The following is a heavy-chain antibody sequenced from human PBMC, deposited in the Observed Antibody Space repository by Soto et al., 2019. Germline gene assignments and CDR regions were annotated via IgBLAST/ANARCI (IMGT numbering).Heavy chain of an antibody. Sequence: GGSLRLSCVVSGFTFRNYAMGWVRQAPGKGLEWVSGISGSGGSTYYADSVKGRFTISRDNSKNTLFLQMNSLRAEDTAIYYCAKGLSSSRFTLFDSWGQGALVTVSS. D-gene: IGHD6-13*01. CDR2: ISGSGGST. CDR3: AKGLSSSRFTLFDS. J-gene: IGHJ4*02. CDR1: GFTFRNYA. V-gene: IGHV3-23*01.